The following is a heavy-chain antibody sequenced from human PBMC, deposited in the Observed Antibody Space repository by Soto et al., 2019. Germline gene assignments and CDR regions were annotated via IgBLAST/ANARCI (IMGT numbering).Heavy chain of an antibody. V-gene: IGHV1-46*01. CDR3: ARATGSGWLFPFDY. CDR1: GYTFISNY. Sequence: QVQLVQSGAEVKKPGASVKVSCKASGYTFISNYMHWVRQAPGQGLEWVGILDPSGGATSCAQGFEDRVTLTRDVSTATVYMELSSLRSEDTAMYYCARATGSGWLFPFDYWGQGTLVTVSS. D-gene: IGHD6-19*01. CDR2: LDPSGGAT. J-gene: IGHJ4*02.